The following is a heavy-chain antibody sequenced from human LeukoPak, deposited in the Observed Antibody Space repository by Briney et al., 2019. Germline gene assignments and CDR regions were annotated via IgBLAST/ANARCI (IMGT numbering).Heavy chain of an antibody. CDR1: GLTFSDSY. Sequence: SGGSLRLSCAASGLTFSDSYMSWIRQAPGKGLEWITYISGSGTTIYHADSVKGRFTISRDNAKNSVYLQMNSLRDEDTAVYYCARPTDSSVDYWGQGTLVTVSS. CDR3: ARPTDSSVDY. J-gene: IGHJ4*02. V-gene: IGHV3-11*01. CDR2: ISGSGTTI. D-gene: IGHD5-18*01.